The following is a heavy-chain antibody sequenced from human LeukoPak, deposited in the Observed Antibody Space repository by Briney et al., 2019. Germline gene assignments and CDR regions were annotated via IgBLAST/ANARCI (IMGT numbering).Heavy chain of an antibody. D-gene: IGHD5-18*01. CDR2: IYSGGST. Sequence: PGGSLRLSCAASGFTFSSYAMSWVRQAPGKGLEWVSVIYSGGSTYYADSVKGRFTISRDNSKNTLYLQMNSLRAEDTAVYYCARGQDTIDYWGQGTLVTVSS. CDR3: ARGQDTIDY. J-gene: IGHJ4*02. CDR1: GFTFSSYA. V-gene: IGHV3-53*01.